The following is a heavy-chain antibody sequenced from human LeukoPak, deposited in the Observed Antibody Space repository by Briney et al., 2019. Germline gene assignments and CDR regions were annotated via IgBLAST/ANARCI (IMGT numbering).Heavy chain of an antibody. CDR3: ARGTYSSGWLEFSDFDF. J-gene: IGHJ4*02. Sequence: PGGSLRLSCAASGFTFSNYAMSWVRQAPGKGLEWVSPISANAKSAYYADSVKGRFTISRDNAKNSLYLQMNSLRVEDTAVYYCARGTYSSGWLEFSDFDFWGQGTLVTVSS. CDR1: GFTFSNYA. D-gene: IGHD6-19*01. CDR2: ISANAKSA. V-gene: IGHV3-23*01.